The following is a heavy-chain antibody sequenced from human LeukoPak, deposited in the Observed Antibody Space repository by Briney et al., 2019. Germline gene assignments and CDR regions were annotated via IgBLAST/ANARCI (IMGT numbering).Heavy chain of an antibody. V-gene: IGHV4-4*07. CDR3: ARDQLLRIPNAFDI. Sequence: SETLSLTCTVSGGSISSYYWSWIRQPAGKGLEWIGRIYTSGSTNYNPSLKSRVTMSVDTSKNQFSLKLSSVTAADTAVYYCARDQLLRIPNAFDIWGQGTMVTVSS. D-gene: IGHD4-23*01. CDR1: GGSISSYY. J-gene: IGHJ3*02. CDR2: IYTSGST.